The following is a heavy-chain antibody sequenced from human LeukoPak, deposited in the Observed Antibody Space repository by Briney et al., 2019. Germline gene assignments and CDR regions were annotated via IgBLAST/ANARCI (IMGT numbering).Heavy chain of an antibody. CDR3: AKDGYDSSGYYPYYFDY. V-gene: IGHV3-23*01. CDR1: GFTFSSYA. D-gene: IGHD3-22*01. Sequence: GGSLRLSCAASGFTFSSYAMNWVRQAPGKGLEWVSAISGSGGSTYYADSVKGRFTISRDNSKNTLYLQMNSLRAEDTAVYYCAKDGYDSSGYYPYYFDYWGQGTLVTVSS. CDR2: ISGSGGST. J-gene: IGHJ4*02.